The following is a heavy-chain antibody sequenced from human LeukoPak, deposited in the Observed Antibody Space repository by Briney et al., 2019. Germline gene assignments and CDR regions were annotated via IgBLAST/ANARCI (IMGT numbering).Heavy chain of an antibody. CDR2: IYYSGTT. CDR1: GFTFSSYG. V-gene: IGHV4-39*01. Sequence: LRLSCAASGFTFSSYGMHWVRQPPGKGLEWIGSIYYSGTTYYNPSLKSPVTISVDTSKNQFSLKVRSVIAADTAVYYCARQGLQARWFDPWGQGTLVTVSS. J-gene: IGHJ5*02. CDR3: ARQGLQARWFDP. D-gene: IGHD1-26*01.